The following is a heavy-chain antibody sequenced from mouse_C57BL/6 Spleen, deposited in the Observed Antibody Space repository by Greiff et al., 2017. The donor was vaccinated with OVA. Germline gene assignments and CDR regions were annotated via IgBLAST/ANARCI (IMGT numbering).Heavy chain of an antibody. J-gene: IGHJ2*01. CDR3: ARDYYGSSYYFDY. CDR1: GFTFSSYA. D-gene: IGHD1-1*01. Sequence: EVNVVESGGGLVKPGGSLKLSCAASGFTFSSYAMSWVRQTPEKRLEWVATISDGGSYTYYPDNVKGRFTISRDNAKNNLYLQMSHLKSEDTAMYYWARDYYGSSYYFDYWGQGTTLTVSS. V-gene: IGHV5-4*01. CDR2: ISDGGSYT.